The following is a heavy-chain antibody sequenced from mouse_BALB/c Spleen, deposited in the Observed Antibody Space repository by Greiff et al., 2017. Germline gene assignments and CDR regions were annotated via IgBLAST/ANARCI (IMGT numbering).Heavy chain of an antibody. J-gene: IGHJ3*01. V-gene: IGHV3-2*02. CDR2: ISYSGST. CDR3: ARYYDYAFAY. Sequence: VQLKESGPGLVKPSQSLSLTCTVTGYSITSDYAWNWIRQFPGNKLEWMGYISYSGSTSYNPSLKSRISITRDTSKNQFFLQLNSVTTEDTATYYCARYYDYAFAYWGQGTLVTVSA. D-gene: IGHD2-4*01. CDR1: GYSITSDYA.